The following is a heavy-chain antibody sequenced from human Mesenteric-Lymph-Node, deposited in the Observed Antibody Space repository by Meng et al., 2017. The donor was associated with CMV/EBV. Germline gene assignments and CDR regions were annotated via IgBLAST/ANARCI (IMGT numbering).Heavy chain of an antibody. Sequence: GESLKISCAASGFTFSDYYMSRIRPAPGKGLEWVSYISSSGSTIYYADSVKGRFTISRDNAKNSLYLQMNSLRAEDTAVYYCASGAAGYDYWDYYYGMDVWGQGTTVTVSS. J-gene: IGHJ6*02. V-gene: IGHV3-11*01. D-gene: IGHD5-12*01. CDR2: ISSSGSTI. CDR3: ASGAAGYDYWDYYYGMDV. CDR1: GFTFSDYY.